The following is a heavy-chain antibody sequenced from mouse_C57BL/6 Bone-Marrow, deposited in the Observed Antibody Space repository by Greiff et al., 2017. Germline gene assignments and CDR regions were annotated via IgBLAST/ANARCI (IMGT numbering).Heavy chain of an antibody. Sequence: QVQLQQPGAELVKPGASVKLSCKASGYTFTSYWMQWVKQRPGQGLEWIGEIDPSDSYTNYNQKFKGKATFTVDTSSSTAYMQLSSLTSEDSAVYYCARSGGYYEVWYFDVWGTGTTVTVSS. CDR1: GYTFTSYW. CDR3: ARSGGYYEVWYFDV. J-gene: IGHJ1*03. D-gene: IGHD2-3*01. V-gene: IGHV1-50*01. CDR2: IDPSDSYT.